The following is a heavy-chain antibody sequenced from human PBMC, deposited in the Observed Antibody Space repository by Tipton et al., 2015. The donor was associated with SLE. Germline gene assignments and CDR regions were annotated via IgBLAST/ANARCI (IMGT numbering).Heavy chain of an antibody. CDR2: IRHDGTEE. CDR3: ARDGLGGYFDC. J-gene: IGHJ4*02. CDR1: GGIFSNYW. D-gene: IGHD1-26*01. Sequence: SLRLSCAASGGIFSNYWMSWVRQAPGKGLEWVANIRHDGTEEFYVDSMKGRLIISRDNAKNSVYLQVNSLRVEDTAVYYCARDGLGGYFDCWGQGTPVTVSS. V-gene: IGHV3-7*01.